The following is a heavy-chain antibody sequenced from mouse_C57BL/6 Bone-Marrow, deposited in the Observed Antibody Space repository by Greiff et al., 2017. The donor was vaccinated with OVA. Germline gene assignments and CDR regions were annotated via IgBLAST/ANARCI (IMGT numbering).Heavy chain of an antibody. CDR1: GYTFTSYW. CDR3: ARWDTTVVDWYFDV. Sequence: QVQLQQPGAELVKPGASVKMSCKASGYTFTSYWITWVKQRPGQGLEWIGDIYPGSGSTNYNEKFKSKATLTVDTSSSTAYMQLRSLTSEDSAVYYCARWDTTVVDWYFDVWGTGTTVTVSS. V-gene: IGHV1-55*01. CDR2: IYPGSGST. J-gene: IGHJ1*03. D-gene: IGHD1-1*01.